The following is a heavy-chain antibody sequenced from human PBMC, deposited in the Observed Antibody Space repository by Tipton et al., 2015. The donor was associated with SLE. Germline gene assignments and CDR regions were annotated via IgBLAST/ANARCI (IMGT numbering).Heavy chain of an antibody. D-gene: IGHD6-19*01. J-gene: IGHJ4*02. Sequence: TLSLTCTVSGGSISSGSYYWSWIRQPAGKGLEWIGRIYTSGSTNYNPSLKSRVTISVDTSKNQFSLKLSSVTAADTAVYYCARDPSSIAVAATYWGQGTLVTVSS. CDR1: GGSISSGSYY. CDR2: IYTSGST. CDR3: ARDPSSIAVAATY. V-gene: IGHV4-61*02.